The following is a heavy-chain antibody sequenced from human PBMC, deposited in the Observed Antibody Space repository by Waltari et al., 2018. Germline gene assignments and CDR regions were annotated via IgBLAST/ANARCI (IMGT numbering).Heavy chain of an antibody. CDR3: ARGRWGSYSYYFDY. V-gene: IGHV4-34*01. Sequence: QVQLQQWGAGLLKPSETLSLTCAVYGGSLSGYYWRWIRQFPGKGLEGIGEINHSGRTNYNPSPRVRATLSVATSKTQFSWSRGSVTAGETAVYYCARGRWGSYSYYFDYWGQGTLVTVSS. D-gene: IGHD3-16*01. CDR2: INHSGRT. J-gene: IGHJ4*02. CDR1: GGSLSGYY.